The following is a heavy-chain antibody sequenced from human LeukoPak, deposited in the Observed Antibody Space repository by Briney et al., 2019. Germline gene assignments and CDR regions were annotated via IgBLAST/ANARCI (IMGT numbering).Heavy chain of an antibody. Sequence: GGSLRLSCAASGFTFSIYAMSWVRQAPGKGLEWVSGISGSGGTTYYADSVKGRFTISRDNSKNTLYLQMNSLRAEDTAVYYCAKVREPGYCSGGSCYSRPYFDYWGQGTLVAVSS. V-gene: IGHV3-23*01. D-gene: IGHD2-15*01. J-gene: IGHJ4*02. CDR3: AKVREPGYCSGGSCYSRPYFDY. CDR2: ISGSGGTT. CDR1: GFTFSIYA.